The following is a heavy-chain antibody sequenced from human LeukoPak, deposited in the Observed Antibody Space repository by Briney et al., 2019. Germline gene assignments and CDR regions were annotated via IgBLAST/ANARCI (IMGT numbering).Heavy chain of an antibody. CDR3: ARALGCSSTSCYGNWFDP. V-gene: IGHV3-7*01. CDR2: IKQDGSEK. D-gene: IGHD2-2*01. CDR1: GFTFSSYW. Sequence: GGSLRLSCAASGFTFSSYWMSWVRQAPGKGLEWVANIKQDGSEKYYVDSVKGRFTISRDNAKNSLYLQMNSLRAEDTAVYYCARALGCSSTSCYGNWFDPWGQGTLVTVSS. J-gene: IGHJ5*02.